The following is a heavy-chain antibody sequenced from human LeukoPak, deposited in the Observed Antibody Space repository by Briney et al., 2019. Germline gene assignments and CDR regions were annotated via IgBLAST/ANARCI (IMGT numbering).Heavy chain of an antibody. CDR2: INPNSGGT. Sequence: ASVKVSCKASGYTLTGYYMHWVRQAPGQGLEWMGWINPNSGGTNYAQKFQGRVTMTRDTSISTAYMELSRLRSDDTAVYYCARDRGIVATTNFDYWGQGTLVTVSS. CDR3: ARDRGIVATTNFDY. J-gene: IGHJ4*02. V-gene: IGHV1-2*02. CDR1: GYTLTGYY. D-gene: IGHD5-12*01.